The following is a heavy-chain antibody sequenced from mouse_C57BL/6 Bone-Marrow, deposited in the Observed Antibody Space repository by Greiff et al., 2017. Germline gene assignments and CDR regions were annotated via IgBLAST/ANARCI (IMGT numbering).Heavy chain of an antibody. D-gene: IGHD4-1*01. CDR3: ARLLTGSYWYFDV. CDR1: GYSITSGYY. J-gene: IGHJ1*03. V-gene: IGHV3-6*01. CDR2: ISYDGSN. Sequence: VQLQQSGPGLVKPSQSLSLTCSVTGYSITSGYYWNWIRQFPGNKLEWMGYISYDGSNNYNPSLKNRISITRDTSKNQFFLKLNSVTTEDTATYYCARLLTGSYWYFDVWGTGTTVTVSS.